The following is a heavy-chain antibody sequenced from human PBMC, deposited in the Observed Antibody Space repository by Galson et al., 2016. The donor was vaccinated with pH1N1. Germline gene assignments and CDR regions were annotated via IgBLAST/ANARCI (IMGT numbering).Heavy chain of an antibody. V-gene: IGHV4-39*07. J-gene: IGHJ4*02. D-gene: IGHD4-17*01. CDR3: ARIYYGEYIDF. Sequence: ETLSLTCVVSGGPITNSDYYWGWIRQPPGKGLDWITAIYYTGNAYYNPSLKSRVSISVDTSKNQFSLNVTSVTAADTAIYYCARIYYGEYIDFWGQGILVTVSS. CDR1: GGPITNSDYY. CDR2: IYYTGNA.